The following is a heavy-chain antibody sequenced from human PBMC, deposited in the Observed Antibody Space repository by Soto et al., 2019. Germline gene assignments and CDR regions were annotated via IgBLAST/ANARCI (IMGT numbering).Heavy chain of an antibody. V-gene: IGHV4-39*07. D-gene: IGHD4-4*01. J-gene: IGHJ6*03. CDR2: IYYSGST. CDR1: GGSISSSSYY. CDR3: ARIMTTKGIIKGTTRMYYYYYMDV. Sequence: SETLSLTCTVSGGSISSSSYYWGWIRQPPGKGLEWIGSIYYSGSTNYNPPLKSRVTISVDTSKNQFSLKLSSVTAADTAVYYCARIMTTKGIIKGTTRMYYYYYMDVWGKGTTVTVSS.